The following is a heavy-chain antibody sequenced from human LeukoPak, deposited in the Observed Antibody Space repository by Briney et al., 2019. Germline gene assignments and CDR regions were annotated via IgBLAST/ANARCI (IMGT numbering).Heavy chain of an antibody. CDR1: GYSFTSYW. D-gene: IGHD2-2*01. J-gene: IGHJ4*02. Sequence: HGESLKISCKGSGYSFTSYWIAWVRQMPGKGLEWMAIIYPGDSETRYSPSFQGQVTISVDKSVSAAYLQWSSLKASDTAMYYCASPPTRECSSISCPLSYLGQGTLVTVSS. V-gene: IGHV5-51*01. CDR2: IYPGDSET. CDR3: ASPPTRECSSISCPLSY.